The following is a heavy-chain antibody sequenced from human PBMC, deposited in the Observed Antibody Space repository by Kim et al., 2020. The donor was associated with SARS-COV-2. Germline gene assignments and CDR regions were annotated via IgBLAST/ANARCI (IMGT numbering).Heavy chain of an antibody. V-gene: IGHV4-30-2*04. J-gene: IGHJ4*02. D-gene: IGHD5-12*01. CDR3: ARMGRGMATIFPYYFDY. Sequence: HKSRVTISVDTSKNQFSLKLSSVTAADTAVYYCARMGRGMATIFPYYFDYWGQGTLVTVSS.